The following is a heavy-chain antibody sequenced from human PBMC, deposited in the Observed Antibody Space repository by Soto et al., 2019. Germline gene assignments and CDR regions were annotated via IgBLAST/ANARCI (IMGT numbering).Heavy chain of an antibody. J-gene: IGHJ5*02. CDR3: ARDPAAANWFDP. Sequence: QLQLQESGPGLVKPSETLSLTCTVSGGSISSSSYYWGWIRQPPGKGLEWIGSIYYSGSTYYNPSLNSRVTISVETSKNQCSLTLSSVTAADTAVYYCARDPAAANWFDPWGQGTLVTVSS. V-gene: IGHV4-39*01. D-gene: IGHD6-13*01. CDR1: GGSISSSSYY. CDR2: IYYSGST.